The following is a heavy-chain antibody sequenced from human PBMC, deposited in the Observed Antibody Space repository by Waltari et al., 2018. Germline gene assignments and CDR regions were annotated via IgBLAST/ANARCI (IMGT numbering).Heavy chain of an antibody. Sequence: EVQLLESGGGLVQHGGSLRLSCAASGFTFSRYAMSWVRQAPGKGLEWVSVVSGSGGRTDSADAVKGRFFISRDNSKNTLFLQMNSLRAEDTAVYYCAKYGVTAMLPYFDCWGQGTLVTVSS. CDR1: GFTFSRYA. V-gene: IGHV3-23*01. J-gene: IGHJ4*02. CDR3: AKYGVTAMLPYFDC. CDR2: VSGSGGRT. D-gene: IGHD5-18*01.